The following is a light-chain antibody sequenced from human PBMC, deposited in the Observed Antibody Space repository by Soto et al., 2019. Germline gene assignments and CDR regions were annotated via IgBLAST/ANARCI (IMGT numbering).Light chain of an antibody. V-gene: IGLV2-8*01. CDR1: SSDVGGYNY. Sequence: QSVLTQPPSASGSPGQSVTISCTGTSSDVGGYNYVSWYQQHPGKAPKLMIYEVSKRPSGVPDRFSGSKSGNTASLTVSGVQAEDEADYLCSSYAGNRGGIFGGGTKLTVL. CDR2: EVS. J-gene: IGLJ2*01. CDR3: SSYAGNRGGI.